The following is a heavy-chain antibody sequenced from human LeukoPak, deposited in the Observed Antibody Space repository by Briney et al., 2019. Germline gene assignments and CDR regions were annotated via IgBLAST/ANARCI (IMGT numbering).Heavy chain of an antibody. D-gene: IGHD3-9*01. CDR1: GGSISSGDYY. V-gene: IGHV4-30-4*08. CDR2: IYYSGST. CDR3: ARDQPYYDILTGIDP. J-gene: IGHJ5*02. Sequence: SETLSLTCTVSGGSISSGDYYWSWIRQPPGKGLEWIGYIYYSGSTYYNPSLKSRVTISVDTSKNQFSLKLSSVTAADTAVYYCARDQPYYDILTGIDPRGQGTLVTVSS.